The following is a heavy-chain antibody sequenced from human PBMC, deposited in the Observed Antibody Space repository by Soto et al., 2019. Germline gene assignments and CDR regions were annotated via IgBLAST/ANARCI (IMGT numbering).Heavy chain of an antibody. CDR3: VTTPSSGWYSFVDY. CDR2: ISYDGSNK. D-gene: IGHD6-19*01. CDR1: GFTFSSYG. Sequence: GGSLRLSCAASGFTFSSYGMHWVRQAPGKGLEWVAVISYDGSNKYYADSVKGRFTISRDNSKNTLYLQMNSLRAEDTAVYYCVTTPSSGWYSFVDYWGQGTLVTVSS. J-gene: IGHJ4*02. V-gene: IGHV3-30*03.